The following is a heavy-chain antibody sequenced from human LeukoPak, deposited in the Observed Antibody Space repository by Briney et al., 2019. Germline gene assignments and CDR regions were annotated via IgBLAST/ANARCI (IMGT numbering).Heavy chain of an antibody. CDR3: ARRVRTTVIHNWFDP. D-gene: IGHD4-17*01. V-gene: IGHV4-39*01. Sequence: SETLSLTCTVSGGSISSSSYYWGWIRQPPGKGLEWIGSIYYSGSTYYNPSLKSRVTISVDTSKNQFSLKLSSVTAADTAVYYCARRVRTTVIHNWFDPWGQGTLVTVSS. J-gene: IGHJ5*02. CDR2: IYYSGST. CDR1: GGSISSSSYY.